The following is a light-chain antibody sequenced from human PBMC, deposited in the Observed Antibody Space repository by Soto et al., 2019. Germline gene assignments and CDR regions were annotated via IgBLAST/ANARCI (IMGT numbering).Light chain of an antibody. J-gene: IGKJ1*01. CDR2: KAS. CDR1: QSISYW. V-gene: IGKV1-5*03. Sequence: DIQMTQSPSTLSASVGDRVTITCRASQSISYWLAWYQQKPGKAPNLLIYKASSLESGVPSRFSGSGSGTELTLTISSLQPDDFATYYCQQNNNYWTFGQGTKVEIK. CDR3: QQNNNYWT.